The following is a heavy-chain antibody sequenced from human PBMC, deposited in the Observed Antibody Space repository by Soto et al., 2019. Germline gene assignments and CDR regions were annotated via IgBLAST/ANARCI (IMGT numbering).Heavy chain of an antibody. J-gene: IGHJ1*01. CDR2: VSYDGAVK. CDR1: NFFFGSYT. Sequence: GGSLRLSCVASNFFFGSYTMHWVRQAPGKGLEWVALVSYDGAVKEYADFAKGRFAVSRENSKDTVFLKMESMRPEEKGLYYCATGLNGYGSDWYDKTPDLWGQGTLVTVSS. D-gene: IGHD6-19*01. CDR3: ATGLNGYGSDWYDKTPDL. V-gene: IGHV3-30*03.